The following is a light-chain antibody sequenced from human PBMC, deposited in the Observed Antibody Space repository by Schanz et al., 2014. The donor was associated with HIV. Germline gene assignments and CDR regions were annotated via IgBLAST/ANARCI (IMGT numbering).Light chain of an antibody. Sequence: QSALTQPPSASGSRGQSVTISCTGTSSDVGGYNYVSWYQHHPGKAPKLMIFDVSVRPSGVPDRFSGSKSGNTASLTISGLQAEDEADYYCSSYTTSSTLVFGGGTKLTVL. CDR1: SSDVGGYNY. J-gene: IGLJ2*01. V-gene: IGLV2-8*01. CDR3: SSYTTSSTLV. CDR2: DVS.